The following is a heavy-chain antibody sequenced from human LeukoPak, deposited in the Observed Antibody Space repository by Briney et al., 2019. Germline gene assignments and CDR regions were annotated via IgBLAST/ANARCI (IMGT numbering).Heavy chain of an antibody. CDR2: IIPIFGTA. V-gene: IGHV1-69*13. CDR3: ARGPIPYNWNERFHAFDI. J-gene: IGHJ3*02. CDR1: GGTFSSYA. Sequence: WASVKVSCKASGGTFSSYAISWVRQAPGQGLEWMGGIIPIFGTANYAQKFQGRVTITADESTSTAYMELSSLRSEDTAVYYCARGPIPYNWNERFHAFDIWGQGTMVTVSS. D-gene: IGHD1-1*01.